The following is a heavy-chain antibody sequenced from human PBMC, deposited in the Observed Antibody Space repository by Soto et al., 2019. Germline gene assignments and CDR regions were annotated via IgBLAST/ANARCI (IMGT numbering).Heavy chain of an antibody. CDR1: GFTFASYV. Sequence: GGSLRLSCEGSGFTFASYVMTWVRQAPGRGLEWVSSISATGGSTYYAGSVKGRFTISRDNSKNTLYLQMNSLRAEDTAIYYCANAEHPRRSIGFDYWGQGTLVTVSS. J-gene: IGHJ4*02. V-gene: IGHV3-23*01. CDR2: ISATGGST. CDR3: ANAEHPRRSIGFDY. D-gene: IGHD3-16*02.